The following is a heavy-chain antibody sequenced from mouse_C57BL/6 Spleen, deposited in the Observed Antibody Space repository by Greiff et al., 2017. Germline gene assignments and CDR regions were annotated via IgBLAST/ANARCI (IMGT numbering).Heavy chain of an antibody. CDR3: ARFRRTYYFAY. J-gene: IGHJ2*01. Sequence: EVHLVASGGGLVKPGGSLKLSCAASGFTFSDYGMLWVRQTPEKGLECVAYISSGGGTIYYADTVKGRFTISRDNAKNTLFLQMSSLRSEDTAMYYCARFRRTYYFAYWGQGTTLTVSS. CDR2: ISSGGGTI. CDR1: GFTFSDYG. V-gene: IGHV5-17*01.